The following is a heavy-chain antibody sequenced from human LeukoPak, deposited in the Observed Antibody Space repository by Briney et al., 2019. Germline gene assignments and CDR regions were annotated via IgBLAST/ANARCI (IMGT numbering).Heavy chain of an antibody. V-gene: IGHV3-30*02. J-gene: IGHJ4*02. CDR3: AKLEYAGATMHY. D-gene: IGHD1-26*01. Sequence: PGGSLRLSCGASGFTFNNYGMHWVRQAPGKGLEWVAFIRYDGSNKYYADSVKGRFTISRDNSKNTLYLQMNSLRAEDTAVYYCAKLEYAGATMHYWGQGTLVTVSS. CDR1: GFTFNNYG. CDR2: IRYDGSNK.